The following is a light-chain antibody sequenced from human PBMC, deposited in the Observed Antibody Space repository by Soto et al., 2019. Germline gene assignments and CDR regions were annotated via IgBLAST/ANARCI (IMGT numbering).Light chain of an antibody. CDR1: QTISSW. J-gene: IGKJ1*01. CDR2: KAS. CDR3: QHYNSYSEA. V-gene: IGKV1-5*03. Sequence: IEMTQSHSTLSGSVGDRVTITCRASQTISSWLAWYQQKPGKAPKLLIYKASTLKSGVPSRFSGSGSGTEFTLTTSSLQPDDFATYYCQHYNSYSEAFGQGTKVDIK.